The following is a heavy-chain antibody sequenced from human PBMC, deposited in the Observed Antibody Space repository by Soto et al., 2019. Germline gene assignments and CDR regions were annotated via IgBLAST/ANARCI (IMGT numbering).Heavy chain of an antibody. V-gene: IGHV3-23*01. Sequence: EVQLLESGGGLVQPGGSLRLSCAASGFTFSSYAMSWVRQAPGKGLEWVSAISGSGGSTYYADSVKGRFTISRDNSKNTLYLQMNSLRAQDTAVYYCAKDYGVTIFGVVRYSEFDYWGQGTLVTLSS. CDR1: GFTFSSYA. CDR2: ISGSGGST. CDR3: AKDYGVTIFGVVRYSEFDY. J-gene: IGHJ4*02. D-gene: IGHD3-3*01.